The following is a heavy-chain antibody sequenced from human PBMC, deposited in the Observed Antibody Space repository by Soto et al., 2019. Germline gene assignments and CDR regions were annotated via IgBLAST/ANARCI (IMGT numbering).Heavy chain of an antibody. J-gene: IGHJ4*02. CDR1: FCSISSFDYY. D-gene: IGHD3-3*01. CDR2: IYYSGST. V-gene: IGHV4-31*03. CDR3: ARGVRSAWQHDY. Sequence: SETLSLTCTVSFCSISSFDYYFICILQHPGKGLEWIGYIYYSGSTSYNPSLKSRVTISIDTSKNQFSLKLSSVTAADTAVYYCARGVRSAWQHDYWGQGALV.